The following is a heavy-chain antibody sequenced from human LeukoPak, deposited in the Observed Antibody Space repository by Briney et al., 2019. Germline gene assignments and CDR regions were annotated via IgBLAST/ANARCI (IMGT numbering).Heavy chain of an antibody. D-gene: IGHD2-2*02. J-gene: IGHJ6*03. CDR3: ARGDLVSAAIGPGFYYYYYMDV. V-gene: IGHV1-69*05. CDR1: GGTFSSYA. CDR2: IIPIFGTA. Sequence: SVKVSCKASGGTFSSYAISWVRQAPGQGLEWMGGIIPIFGTANYAQKFQGRVTITTDESTSTAYMELSSLRSEDTAVYYCARGDLVSAAIGPGFYYYYYMDVWGKGTTVTVSS.